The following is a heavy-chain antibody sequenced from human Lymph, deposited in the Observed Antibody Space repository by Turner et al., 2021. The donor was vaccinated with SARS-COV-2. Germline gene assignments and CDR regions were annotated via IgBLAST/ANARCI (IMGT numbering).Heavy chain of an antibody. V-gene: IGHV3-48*03. Sequence: EVQLVESGGGLVQPGGSLRLSCAASGFTFRSYEMNWVRQAPGKGLEWISYISSSGGTIYYADSLKGRFTISRDNAKNSLYLQMNSLRAEDTAVYYCARDKYYDSSGYYFFRASYFDLWGRGTLVTVSS. J-gene: IGHJ2*01. CDR1: GFTFRSYE. CDR2: ISSSGGTI. D-gene: IGHD3-22*01. CDR3: ARDKYYDSSGYYFFRASYFDL.